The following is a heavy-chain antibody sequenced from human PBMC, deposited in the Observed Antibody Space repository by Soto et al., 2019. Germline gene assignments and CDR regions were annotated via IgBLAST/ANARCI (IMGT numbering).Heavy chain of an antibody. V-gene: IGHV1-2*04. CDR3: AREPYSSSFLHYYYYGMDV. CDR2: TNPNSGGT. D-gene: IGHD6-6*01. J-gene: IGHJ6*02. CDR1: GYTFTGYY. Sequence: ASVKVSCKASGYTFTGYYMHWVRQPPGQGLEWMGWTNPNSGGTNYAQKFQGWGTMTRDTSISTAYMELSRLRSDDTAVYYCAREPYSSSFLHYYYYGMDVWGQGTTVTVSS.